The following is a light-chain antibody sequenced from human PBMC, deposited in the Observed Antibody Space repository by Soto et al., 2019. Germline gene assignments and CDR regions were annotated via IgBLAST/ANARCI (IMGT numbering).Light chain of an antibody. J-gene: IGLJ1*01. CDR1: SSDIGSYNL. Sequence: QSALTQPASVSGSPGQSITISCTGTSSDIGSYNLVSWYQQYPGKAPKLMIYEDNKRPSGVSNRFSGSKSGNTASLTISGLQAEDEADYYCCSYVGSSTFVFGTGTKVTVL. CDR2: EDN. CDR3: CSYVGSSTFV. V-gene: IGLV2-23*02.